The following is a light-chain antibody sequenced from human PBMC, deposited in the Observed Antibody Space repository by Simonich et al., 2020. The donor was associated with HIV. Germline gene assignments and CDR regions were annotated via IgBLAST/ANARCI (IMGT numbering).Light chain of an antibody. CDR2: WAS. CDR3: QQYYNSPLT. V-gene: IGKV4-1*01. Sequence: DIVMTQSPDSLAVSLGERATINCKSSQSILSSSNNKNYLAWYRQKPGQPPKLLIYWASTRESGVPDRVSGSGSGTDFTLTSSSLQTEDVAVYYCQQYYNSPLTFGQGTNVEVK. J-gene: IGKJ1*01. CDR1: QSILSSSNNKNY.